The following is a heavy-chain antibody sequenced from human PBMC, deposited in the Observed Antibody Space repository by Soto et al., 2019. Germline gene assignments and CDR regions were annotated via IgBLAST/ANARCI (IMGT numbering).Heavy chain of an antibody. Sequence: QVQLVESGGGVVQPGRSLRLSCVASGFTFSTSVMHWVRQPPGKGLDWVALISNDGDEKYYGDSVEGRFSISRDNSKNTLYLQMSSLRAEDTAVYFCAKARVRIAGADSFDHWGQGTLVTVSS. D-gene: IGHD1-26*01. J-gene: IGHJ4*02. V-gene: IGHV3-30*18. CDR1: GFTFSTSV. CDR2: ISNDGDEK. CDR3: AKARVRIAGADSFDH.